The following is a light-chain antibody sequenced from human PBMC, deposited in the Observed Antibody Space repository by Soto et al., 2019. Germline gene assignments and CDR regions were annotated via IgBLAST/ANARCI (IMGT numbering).Light chain of an antibody. CDR2: DVS. CDR1: SSDVGGYNY. V-gene: IGLV2-14*03. CDR3: RSYTSSSSLV. Sequence: QSALTQPASVSGSPGQSITISCTGTSSDVGGYNYVSWYQHHPGKAPKLMIYDVSNRPSGVSNRFSGSKSGNTASLTISGLQAEDEGDYYCRSYTSSSSLVFGGGTKLTVL. J-gene: IGLJ2*01.